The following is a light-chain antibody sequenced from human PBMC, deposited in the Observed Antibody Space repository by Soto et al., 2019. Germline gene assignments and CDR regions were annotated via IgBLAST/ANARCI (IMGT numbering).Light chain of an antibody. CDR2: GNS. Sequence: QSVLIQPPSASGTPGQRVTISCSGSSSNIGSNTVNWFQQVPGMAPRLLIYGNSNRPSGVPDRFSGSKSGTSASLAITGLRAEDEADYYCQSYDSSLSGLYVFGTGTKLTVL. J-gene: IGLJ1*01. V-gene: IGLV1-40*01. CDR1: SSNIGSNT. CDR3: QSYDSSLSGLYV.